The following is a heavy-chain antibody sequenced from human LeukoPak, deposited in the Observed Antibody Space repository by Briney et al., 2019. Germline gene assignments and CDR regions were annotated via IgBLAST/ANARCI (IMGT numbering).Heavy chain of an antibody. Sequence: SETLSLTCIVSGYSIISDYFWGWVRQPPGKGPEWIGSIFHSGDVYYNPSPKSRVTLSVAPSKNRFSLKLTSVTAADTAIYYCARVVASTSIDSWGQGTLVTVSS. J-gene: IGHJ4*02. D-gene: IGHD2-15*01. V-gene: IGHV4-38-2*02. CDR3: ARVVASTSIDS. CDR2: IFHSGDV. CDR1: GYSIISDYF.